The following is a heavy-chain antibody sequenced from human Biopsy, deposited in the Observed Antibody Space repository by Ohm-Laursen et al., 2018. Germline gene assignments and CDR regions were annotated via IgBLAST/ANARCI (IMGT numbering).Heavy chain of an antibody. V-gene: IGHV1-46*01. CDR2: INPSGSTT. CDR3: ARNTGWYGDLYYFDY. CDR1: GYSLTSYY. Sequence: SSVKVSCKSSGYSLTSYYMHWVRQAPGQGLEWMGMINPSGSTTSYPQIFQGRVTMTRDTSKSTVYMELSSLRSADTAVYFCARNTGWYGDLYYFDYWGQGTLVTVSS. J-gene: IGHJ4*02. D-gene: IGHD6-19*01.